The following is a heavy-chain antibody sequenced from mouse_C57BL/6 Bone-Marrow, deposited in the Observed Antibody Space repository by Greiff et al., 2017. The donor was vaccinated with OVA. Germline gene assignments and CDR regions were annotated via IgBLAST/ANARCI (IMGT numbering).Heavy chain of an antibody. D-gene: IGHD1-1*01. CDR2: ISNLAYSI. CDR1: GFTFSDYG. CDR3: ARVFYYGSSYWYFDV. J-gene: IGHJ1*03. V-gene: IGHV5-15*01. Sequence: EVKLVESGGGLVQPGGSLKLSCAASGFTFSDYGMAWVRQAPRKGPEWVAFISNLAYSIYYAETVTGRFTISRENAKNTLYLEMSILRSEYTAMYYCARVFYYGSSYWYFDVWGTGTTVTVSS.